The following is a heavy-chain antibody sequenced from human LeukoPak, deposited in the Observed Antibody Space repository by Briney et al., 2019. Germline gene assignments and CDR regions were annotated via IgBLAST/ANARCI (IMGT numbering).Heavy chain of an antibody. V-gene: IGHV3-30-3*01. CDR3: LPTGFDY. Sequence: GGSLRLSCAASGFTFSSYAMHWVRQAPGKGLEWVAVISYDGSNKYYADSVKGRFTISRDNSKNTLYLQMNSLRAEDTAVYYCLPTGFDYWGQGTLVTVTS. CDR1: GFTFSSYA. CDR2: ISYDGSNK. D-gene: IGHD1-14*01. J-gene: IGHJ4*02.